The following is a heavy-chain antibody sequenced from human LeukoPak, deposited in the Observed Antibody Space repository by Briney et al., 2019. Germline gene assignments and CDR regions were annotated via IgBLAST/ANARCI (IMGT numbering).Heavy chain of an antibody. CDR2: IKQDGSEK. D-gene: IGHD4-17*01. CDR1: GFTFSSYW. Sequence: GRSLRLSCAASGFTFSSYWMSWVRQAPGKGLEWVANIKQDGSEKYYVDSVKGRFTISRDNAKNSLYLQMNSLRGEDTAVYYCARDDTVTTRLGFIDWGQGTLVTVSS. J-gene: IGHJ4*02. V-gene: IGHV3-7*01. CDR3: ARDDTVTTRLGFID.